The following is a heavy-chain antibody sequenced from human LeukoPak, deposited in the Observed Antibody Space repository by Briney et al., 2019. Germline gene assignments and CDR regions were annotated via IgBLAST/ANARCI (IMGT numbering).Heavy chain of an antibody. V-gene: IGHV3-48*04. D-gene: IGHD1-14*01. CDR3: ARSREGITGTTGDAFDI. CDR1: GFTFSSYS. J-gene: IGHJ3*02. Sequence: GGSLRLSCAASGFTFSSYSMNWVRQAPGKGLEWVSYISSSGSTIYYADSVKGRFTISRDNAKNSLYLQMNSLRAEDTAVYYCARSREGITGTTGDAFDIWGQGTMVTVSS. CDR2: ISSSGSTI.